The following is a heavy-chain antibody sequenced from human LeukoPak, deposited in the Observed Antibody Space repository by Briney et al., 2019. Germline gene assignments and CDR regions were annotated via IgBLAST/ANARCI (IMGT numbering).Heavy chain of an antibody. CDR3: ARAGYSSGRGFDY. CDR2: IYTSGST. V-gene: IGHV4-61*02. Sequence: SETLSLTCTVSGGSISSGSYYWSWIRQPAGKGLEWIGRIYTSGSTNYNPSLKSRVTMSVDTSKNQFSLKLSSVTAADTAVYYCARAGYSSGRGFDYWGQGTLVTVSS. J-gene: IGHJ4*02. CDR1: GGSISSGSYY. D-gene: IGHD6-19*01.